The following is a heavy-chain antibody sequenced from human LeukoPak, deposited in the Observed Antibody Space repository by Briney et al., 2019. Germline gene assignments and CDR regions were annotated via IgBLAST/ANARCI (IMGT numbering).Heavy chain of an antibody. CDR1: AGSISSYY. D-gene: IGHD1-26*01. V-gene: IGHV4-59*08. Sequence: SETLSLTCTVSAGSISSYYWSWIRQPPGKGLEWIGYIYYTGSTNYNPSLKSRVTISVDTSKNQFSLKLSSVTAAETAVYYCARHGNSGSYDYWGQGTLVTVSS. J-gene: IGHJ4*02. CDR2: IYYTGST. CDR3: ARHGNSGSYDY.